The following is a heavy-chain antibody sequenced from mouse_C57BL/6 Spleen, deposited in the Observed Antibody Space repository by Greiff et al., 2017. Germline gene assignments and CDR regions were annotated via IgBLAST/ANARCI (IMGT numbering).Heavy chain of an antibody. Sequence: VKLMESGAELVKPGASVKISCKASGYAFSSYWMNWVKQRTGKGLEWIGQIYPGDGDTNYNGKFKGKATLTADKSSSTAYMQLSSLTSEDSAVYFCARQIYDGYYEFAYWGQGTLVTVSA. V-gene: IGHV1-80*01. CDR2: IYPGDGDT. D-gene: IGHD2-3*01. CDR3: ARQIYDGYYEFAY. CDR1: GYAFSSYW. J-gene: IGHJ3*01.